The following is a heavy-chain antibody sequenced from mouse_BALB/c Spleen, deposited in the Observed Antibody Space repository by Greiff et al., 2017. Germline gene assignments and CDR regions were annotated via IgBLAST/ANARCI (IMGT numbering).Heavy chain of an antibody. V-gene: IGHV1-14*01. CDR2: INPYNDGT. Sequence: VQLKESGPELVKPGASVKMSCKASGYTFTSYVIHWVKQKPGQGLEWIGYINPYNDGTKYNEKFKGKATLTSDKSSSTAYMELSSLTSEDSAVYYCARARGLFDYWGQGTTLTVSS. J-gene: IGHJ2*01. CDR1: GYTFTSYV. CDR3: ARARGLFDY.